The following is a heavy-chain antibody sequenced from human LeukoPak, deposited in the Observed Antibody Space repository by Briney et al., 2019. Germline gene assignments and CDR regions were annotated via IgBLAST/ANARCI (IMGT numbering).Heavy chain of an antibody. J-gene: IGHJ5*02. D-gene: IGHD3-3*01. CDR1: GYTFTGYY. CDR3: ARDPITIFGGWFDP. V-gene: IGHV1-2*02. Sequence: ASVKVSCKASGYTFTGYYMHWVRQAPGQGLEWMGWINPNSGGTNYAQKFQGRVTMTRDTPISTAYMELSRLRSDDTAVYYCARDPITIFGGWFDPWGQGTLVTVSS. CDR2: INPNSGGT.